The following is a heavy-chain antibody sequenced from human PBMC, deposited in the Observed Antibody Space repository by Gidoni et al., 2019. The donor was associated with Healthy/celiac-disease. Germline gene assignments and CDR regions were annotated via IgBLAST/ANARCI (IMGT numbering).Heavy chain of an antibody. CDR2: ISAYNGNT. Sequence: QVQLVQSGAEVKKPGASVKVSCKAYGYTFTSYGISWVRQAPGQGLEWMGWISAYNGNTIYAQKLQGRVTMTTDTSTSTAYMELRSLRSDDTAVYYCASAPMGELLKDFWFDPWGQVTLVTVSS. V-gene: IGHV1-18*01. D-gene: IGHD1-26*01. CDR3: ASAPMGELLKDFWFDP. J-gene: IGHJ5*02. CDR1: GYTFTSYG.